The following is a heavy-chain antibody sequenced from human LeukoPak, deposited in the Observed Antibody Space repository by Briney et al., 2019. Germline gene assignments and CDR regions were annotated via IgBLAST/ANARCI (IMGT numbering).Heavy chain of an antibody. D-gene: IGHD3-10*01. CDR3: ARRFGELLSHAFDI. CDR2: IIPIFGTA. V-gene: IGHV1-69*05. J-gene: IGHJ3*02. CDR1: GGTFSSYA. Sequence: ASVKVSCKASGGTFSSYAISWVRQAPGQGLEWMGGIIPIFGTANYAQKFQGRVTITRNTSISTAYMELSSLRSEDTAVYYCARRFGELLSHAFDIWGQGTMVTVSS.